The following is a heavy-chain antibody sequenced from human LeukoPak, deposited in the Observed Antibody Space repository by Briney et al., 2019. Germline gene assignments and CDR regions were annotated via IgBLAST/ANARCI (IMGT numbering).Heavy chain of an antibody. V-gene: IGHV3-23*01. CDR3: AKGGYTSAYDY. Sequence: GGSLRLSCTASGFTFNDYAMTWVRQAPGKGLEWVSSIRATDPSTYYADSVKGRFTISRDNSENTLYLQMNSLRDEDTAMYFCAKGGYTSAYDYWGQGTLVTVSS. CDR2: IRATDPST. CDR1: GFTFNDYA. D-gene: IGHD2-2*02. J-gene: IGHJ4*02.